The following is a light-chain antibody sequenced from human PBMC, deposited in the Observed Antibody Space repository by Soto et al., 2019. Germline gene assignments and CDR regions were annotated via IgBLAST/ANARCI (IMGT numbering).Light chain of an antibody. Sequence: EIVLTQSPATLSLSPGEGATLSCRASQTVSNFLAWYQHEPGQAPRLLICDTSQRATGIPARFSGSGSGTDFTLTISSLEPEDFAVYCCQQLSNWPPLTFGQGTRLEIK. V-gene: IGKV3-11*01. CDR2: DTS. J-gene: IGKJ5*01. CDR3: QQLSNWPPLT. CDR1: QTVSNF.